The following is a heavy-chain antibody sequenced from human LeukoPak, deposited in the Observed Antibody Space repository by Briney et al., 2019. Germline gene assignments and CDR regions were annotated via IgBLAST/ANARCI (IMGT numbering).Heavy chain of an antibody. D-gene: IGHD2-15*01. J-gene: IGHJ6*02. V-gene: IGHV3-53*01. Sequence: PGGSLRLSCAASGFTVSSNYMSWVRQAPGKGLEWVSVIYSGGSTYYADSVKGRFTISRDNPKNTLYLQMNSLRAEDTAVYYCARDGKNCSGGSCYYYYYGMDVWGQGTTVTVSS. CDR3: ARDGKNCSGGSCYYYYYGMDV. CDR2: IYSGGST. CDR1: GFTVSSNY.